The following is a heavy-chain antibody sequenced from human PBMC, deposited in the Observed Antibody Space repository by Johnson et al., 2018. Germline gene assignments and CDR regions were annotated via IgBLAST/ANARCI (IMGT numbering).Heavy chain of an antibody. CDR3: VKDYYDNNGRALDF. CDR2: ISYDGTME. CDR1: EFSFSNYG. Sequence: QVQLVQSGGGVVQPGRSXRLSCAASEFSFSNYGMHWVRQPPGKGLEWVAVISYDGTMEYYVDSGKGRFTIYRDNSNRTWYLEMKGLRAEDTAVYYCVKDYYDNNGRALDFWGQGTMVTVSS. J-gene: IGHJ3*01. V-gene: IGHV3-30*18. D-gene: IGHD3-22*01.